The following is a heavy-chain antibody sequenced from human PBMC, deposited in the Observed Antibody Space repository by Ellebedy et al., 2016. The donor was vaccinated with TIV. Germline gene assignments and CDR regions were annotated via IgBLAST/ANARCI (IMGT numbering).Heavy chain of an antibody. CDR3: ATHRSGGFDY. V-gene: IGHV4-59*01. CDR1: GGSISRYY. Sequence: MPSETLSLTCTVSGGSISRYYWSWIPQPPGKGLEWIGYIYYSGSTNYNPSLKSRVTISVDTSKNQFSLKLSSVTAADTAVYYCATHRSGGFDYWGQGTLVTVSS. D-gene: IGHD1-14*01. CDR2: IYYSGST. J-gene: IGHJ4*02.